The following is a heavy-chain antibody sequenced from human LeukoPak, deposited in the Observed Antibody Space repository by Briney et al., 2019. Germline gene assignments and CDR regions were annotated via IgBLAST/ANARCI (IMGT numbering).Heavy chain of an antibody. Sequence: GGSLRLSCAASGFTFSSYAIHWVRQAPGKGLEWVAIISYDGSNKYYADSVKGRFTISRDNSENTLYLQMNSLRPEDTAMYYCAILAGAFDIWGQGIMVTVSS. J-gene: IGHJ3*02. CDR2: ISYDGSNK. V-gene: IGHV3-30-3*01. D-gene: IGHD2-15*01. CDR3: AILAGAFDI. CDR1: GFTFSSYA.